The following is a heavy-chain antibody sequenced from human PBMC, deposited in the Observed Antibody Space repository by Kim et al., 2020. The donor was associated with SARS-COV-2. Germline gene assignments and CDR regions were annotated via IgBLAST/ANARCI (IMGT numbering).Heavy chain of an antibody. J-gene: IGHJ5*01. Sequence: GGSLRLSCEGSGFIFSRYAMSWVRQVPGKGLEWVSTVTASGDKTYYADSVKGRFSISRDNLKNTVYLEMNSLRAEDTAIYYSARGFGELLGRRFCFDSWG. V-gene: IGHV3-23*01. CDR2: VTASGDKT. D-gene: IGHD3-10*01. CDR3: ARGFGELLGRRFCFDS. CDR1: GFIFSRYA.